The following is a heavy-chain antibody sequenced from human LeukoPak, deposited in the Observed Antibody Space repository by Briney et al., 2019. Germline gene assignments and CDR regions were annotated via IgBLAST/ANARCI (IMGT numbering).Heavy chain of an antibody. CDR3: ARGGQYQLPS. D-gene: IGHD2-2*01. J-gene: IGHJ5*02. Sequence: PGGSLRLSCAASGFTFSTYWMSWVRQAPGKGLECVANIKHDGSEKYYVDSVKGRFTISRDNAKNSLYLQMNSLRVEDTALYYCARGGQYQLPSWGQGTLVTVSS. V-gene: IGHV3-7*01. CDR2: IKHDGSEK. CDR1: GFTFSTYW.